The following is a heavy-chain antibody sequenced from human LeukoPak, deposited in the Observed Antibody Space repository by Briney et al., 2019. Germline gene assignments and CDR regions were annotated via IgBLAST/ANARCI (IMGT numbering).Heavy chain of an antibody. V-gene: IGHV4-38-2*02. Sequence: PSETLSLTCTVSDYSITRGYHWGWVRQPQGKELEWIGSIYHTGSTGYNVALKSRVTMSIDTSESQFSLKLNSVTAADTAVYYCARDRSSSYTRDWFDPWGQGALVTVTS. J-gene: IGHJ5*02. CDR3: ARDRSSSYTRDWFDP. CDR2: IYHTGST. D-gene: IGHD6-13*01. CDR1: DYSITRGYH.